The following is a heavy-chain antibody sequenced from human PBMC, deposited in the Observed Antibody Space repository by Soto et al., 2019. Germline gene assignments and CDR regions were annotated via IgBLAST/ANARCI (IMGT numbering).Heavy chain of an antibody. CDR1: GGSVSTGMKY. V-gene: IGHV4-61*01. CDR2: MYKTGET. Sequence: LSLTCTVSGGSVSTGMKYWGWVRQPPGKALEFIGYMYKTGETLLNSSLKSRVTLSMETSKNQFSLTLSSVTAADTAVYFCMKAHESGDFLGMSVWGPGTTVTVSS. D-gene: IGHD3-10*01. CDR3: MKAHESGDFLGMSV. J-gene: IGHJ6*02.